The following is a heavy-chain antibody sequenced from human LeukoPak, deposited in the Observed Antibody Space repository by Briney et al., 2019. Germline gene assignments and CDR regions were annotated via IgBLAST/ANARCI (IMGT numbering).Heavy chain of an antibody. D-gene: IGHD6-19*01. Sequence: PGGSLRLSCAASGFTFSSYAMSWVRQAPGKGLEWVSGISGSGGSTYYADSVKGRFTISRDNSKNTLYLQMNSLRAEDTAVYHCAKAHVSSGWYYFDYWGQGTLVTVSS. CDR1: GFTFSSYA. V-gene: IGHV3-23*01. J-gene: IGHJ4*02. CDR3: AKAHVSSGWYYFDY. CDR2: ISGSGGST.